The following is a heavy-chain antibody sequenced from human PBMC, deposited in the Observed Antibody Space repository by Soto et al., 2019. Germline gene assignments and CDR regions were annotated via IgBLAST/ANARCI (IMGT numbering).Heavy chain of an antibody. CDR3: ARVERGTATTVVDAFDI. Sequence: QVQLQQWGAGLLKPSETLSLTCAVYGGFVTSGSYYWSWIRQPPGKGLEWSGEMSHSGGTHFNPSLKRLGTISVDTSKNQFTLKMSSVTAADTAMYYCARVERGTATTVVDAFDIWGPGTMVTVSS. CDR1: GGFVTSGSYY. J-gene: IGHJ3*02. D-gene: IGHD1-1*01. CDR2: MSHSGGT. V-gene: IGHV4-34*01.